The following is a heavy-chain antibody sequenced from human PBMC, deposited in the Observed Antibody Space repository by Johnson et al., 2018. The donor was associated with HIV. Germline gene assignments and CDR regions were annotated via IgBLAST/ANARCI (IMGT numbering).Heavy chain of an antibody. CDR1: GFTFSSYA. CDR2: ISYDGSNK. V-gene: IGHV3-30-3*01. D-gene: IGHD4-23*01. J-gene: IGHJ3*02. CDR3: TTAGKLTLGQAFDI. Sequence: QEKLVESGGGVVQPGRSLRLSCAASGFTFSSYAMHWVRQAPGKGLEWVAVISYDGSNKYYADSVKGRFTISRDNSKNTLYLQMNSLKTEDTAVYYCTTAGKLTLGQAFDIWGQGTMVTVSS.